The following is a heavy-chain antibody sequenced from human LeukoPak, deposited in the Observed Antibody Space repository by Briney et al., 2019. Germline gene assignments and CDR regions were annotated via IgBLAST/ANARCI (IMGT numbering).Heavy chain of an antibody. CDR3: ATKPGSSWHDAFDI. CDR1: GYTFTSYD. J-gene: IGHJ3*02. Sequence: ASVKVSCKASGYTFTSYDINWVRQATGQGLEWMGWMNPNSGNTGYAQKFQGRVTMTRNTSISTAYMELSSLRSEDTAVYYCATKPGSSWHDAFDIWGQGTMVTVSS. CDR2: MNPNSGNT. D-gene: IGHD6-13*01. V-gene: IGHV1-8*01.